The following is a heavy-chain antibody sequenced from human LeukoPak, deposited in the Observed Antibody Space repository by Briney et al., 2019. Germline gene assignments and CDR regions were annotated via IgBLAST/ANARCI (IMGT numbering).Heavy chain of an antibody. CDR3: ARGYYSDSNGYYYLSDAFDI. V-gene: IGHV1-18*01. CDR1: GYTFSSYA. D-gene: IGHD3-22*01. J-gene: IGHJ3*02. CDR2: ISAFNDNT. Sequence: ASVKVSCKASGYTFSSYAITWVRQAPGQGLEWMGWISAFNDNTNYAQKLQGRVTMTTDTSTSTAYMELRSLRSDDTAVYYCARGYYSDSNGYYYLSDAFDIWGQGTMVTVSS.